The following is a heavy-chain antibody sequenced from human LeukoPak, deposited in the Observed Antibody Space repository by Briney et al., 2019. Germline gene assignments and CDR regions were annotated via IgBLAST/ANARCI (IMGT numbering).Heavy chain of an antibody. J-gene: IGHJ4*02. V-gene: IGHV3-23*01. D-gene: IGHD2-15*01. CDR2: ISGSGGNT. Sequence: GGSLRLSCAASGFTFNIYAMTWVRQAPGKGLEWVSAISGSGGNTYYAGSVKGRFTISRDNSKNTLYLQMNSLRAEDTAVYYCAKDLSQAYCSGGSCCSPQYWGQGTLVTVSS. CDR1: GFTFNIYA. CDR3: AKDLSQAYCSGGSCCSPQY.